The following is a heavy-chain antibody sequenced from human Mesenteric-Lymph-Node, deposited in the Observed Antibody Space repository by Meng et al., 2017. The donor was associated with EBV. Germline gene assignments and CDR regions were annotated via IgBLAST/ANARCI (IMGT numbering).Heavy chain of an antibody. CDR1: GDSVSSGNNY. D-gene: IGHD4-11*01. CDR2: IYFTGST. CDR3: VREGTTVTRWFDP. V-gene: IGHV4-61*01. J-gene: IGHJ5*02. Sequence: QLQLQESGPGLVKPSETLSLTCNVSGDSVSSGNNYWSWIRQSPGRGLEWIGNIYFTGSTFYNPALKSRVTISGDTSKNQFSLKLTSVTAADTAVYYCVREGTTVTRWFDPWGPGTLVTVSS.